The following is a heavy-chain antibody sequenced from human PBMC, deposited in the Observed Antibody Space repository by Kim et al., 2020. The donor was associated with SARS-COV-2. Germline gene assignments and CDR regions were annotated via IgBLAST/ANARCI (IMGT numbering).Heavy chain of an antibody. Sequence: GGSLRLSCAASGFTFSSYSMNWVRQAPGKGLEWVSSISSSSSYIYYADSVKGRFTISRDNAKNSLYLQMNSLRAEDTAVYYCARDTSDGYNNYYYYYGMDVLGQGTTDTVSS. D-gene: IGHD5-12*01. J-gene: IGHJ6*01. CDR2: ISSSSSYI. V-gene: IGHV3-21*01. CDR3: ARDTSDGYNNYYYYYGMDV. CDR1: GFTFSSYS.